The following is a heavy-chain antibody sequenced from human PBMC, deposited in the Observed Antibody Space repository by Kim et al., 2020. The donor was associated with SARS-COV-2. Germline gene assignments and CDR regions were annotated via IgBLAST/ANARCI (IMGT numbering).Heavy chain of an antibody. Sequence: SETLSLTCAVYGGSFSGYYWSWIRQPPGKGLEWNGEINHSGSTNYNPSLKSRVTISVETSKNQLSLKLSSVTAADTAVYYCARGKQDIVVVVAVYYYYYYMDVWGKGTTVTVS. J-gene: IGHJ6*03. V-gene: IGHV4-34*01. D-gene: IGHD2-15*01. CDR2: INHSGST. CDR3: ARGKQDIVVVVAVYYYYYYMDV. CDR1: GGSFSGYY.